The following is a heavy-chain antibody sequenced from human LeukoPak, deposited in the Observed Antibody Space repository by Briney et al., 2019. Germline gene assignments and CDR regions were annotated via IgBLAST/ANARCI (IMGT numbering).Heavy chain of an antibody. CDR3: AREFYGDYGGLYFDY. J-gene: IGHJ4*02. CDR2: IYYSGSA. D-gene: IGHD4-17*01. Sequence: SETLSLTCTVSGGSISSYYWSWIRQPPGKGLEWIGYIYYSGSANYNPSLKSRVTISVDTSKNQFSLKLSSVTAADTAVYYCAREFYGDYGGLYFDYWGQGTLVTVSS. CDR1: GGSISSYY. V-gene: IGHV4-59*01.